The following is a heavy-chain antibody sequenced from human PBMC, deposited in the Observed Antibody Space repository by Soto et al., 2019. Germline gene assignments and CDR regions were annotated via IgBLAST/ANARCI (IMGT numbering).Heavy chain of an antibody. Sequence: GGSLRLSCAASGFTFSSYAMHWVRQAPGKGLEYVSAISSNGGSTYYANSVKGRFTISRDNSKNTLYLQMGSLRAEDMAVYYCARTLYGDYEAPDYWGQGTLVTVSS. D-gene: IGHD4-17*01. V-gene: IGHV3-64*01. CDR1: GFTFSSYA. J-gene: IGHJ4*02. CDR2: ISSNGGST. CDR3: ARTLYGDYEAPDY.